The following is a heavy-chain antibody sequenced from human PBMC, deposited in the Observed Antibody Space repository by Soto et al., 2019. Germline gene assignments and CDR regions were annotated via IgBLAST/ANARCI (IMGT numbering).Heavy chain of an antibody. CDR2: INSDGSSI. CDR3: ARDPASPHSYGGYDFYYYYGMDV. D-gene: IGHD5-12*01. Sequence: EVQMVESGGGLVQPGGSLRLSCAASGFTFSSYWMHWVRQAPGKGLVWVSRINSDGSSISYADSVKGRFTISRDNVKNTLYLQMNSLRAEDTAVYYCARDPASPHSYGGYDFYYYYGMDVWGQGTTVTVSS. J-gene: IGHJ6*02. V-gene: IGHV3-74*01. CDR1: GFTFSSYW.